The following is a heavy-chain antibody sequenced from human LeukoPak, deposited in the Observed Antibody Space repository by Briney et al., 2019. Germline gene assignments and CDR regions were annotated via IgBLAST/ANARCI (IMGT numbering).Heavy chain of an antibody. Sequence: PSETLSLTCAVYGGSFSGYYWSWLRQPSGKGLEWIGEINHSGSTNYNPSLTSRVTISIDTSKNQFSLRLSSVTAADTAVYYCARGSRLPLDFWDQGSLVTVSS. CDR1: GGSFSGYY. D-gene: IGHD3-16*01. V-gene: IGHV4-34*01. J-gene: IGHJ4*02. CDR3: ARGSRLPLDF. CDR2: INHSGST.